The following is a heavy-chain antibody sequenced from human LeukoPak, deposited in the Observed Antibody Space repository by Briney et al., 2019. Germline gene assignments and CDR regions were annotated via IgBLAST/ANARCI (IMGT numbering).Heavy chain of an antibody. CDR1: GFTFSDYW. V-gene: IGHV3-7*03. J-gene: IGHJ4*02. CDR2: IHQDGSER. Sequence: GGSLRLSCAASGFTFSDYWMSWVRQAPGKGPEWVANIHQDGSERNYVDSVKGRFTISRDNSRNTVYLQMNSLRVEDTAVYFCAKAGCRSVACQPGRRDLDHWGQGTLVTVSA. CDR3: AKAGCRSVACQPGRRDLDH. D-gene: IGHD5/OR15-5a*01.